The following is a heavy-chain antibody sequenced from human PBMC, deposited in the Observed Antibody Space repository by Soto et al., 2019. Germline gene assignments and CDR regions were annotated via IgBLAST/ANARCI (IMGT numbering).Heavy chain of an antibody. D-gene: IGHD3-22*01. J-gene: IGHJ4*02. CDR2: VVVGSGNT. V-gene: IGHV1-58*01. Sequence: ASVKVSCKASGFTFRSTAVQWVRQARGQRLEWIGWVVVGSGNTDYAQEFQDRVTITRDMSTSTTYMELSSLTSEDTAVYYCAADPYYYDSSSYYSFDYWGQGTLVTVS. CDR1: GFTFRSTA. CDR3: AADPYYYDSSSYYSFDY.